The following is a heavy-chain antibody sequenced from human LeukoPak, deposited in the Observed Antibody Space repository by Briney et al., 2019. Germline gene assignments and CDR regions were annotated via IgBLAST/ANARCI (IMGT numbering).Heavy chain of an antibody. V-gene: IGHV4-59*01. CDR1: GGSISSYY. J-gene: IGHJ5*02. Sequence: SETLSLTCTVSGGSISSYYWSWIRQPPGKGLEWIGYIYYSGSTNYNPSLKSRVTISVDTSKNQFSLKLSSVTAADTAVYYCARDRRAVGAGWFDPWGQGTLVTVSS. CDR2: IYYSGST. CDR3: ARDRRAVGAGWFDP.